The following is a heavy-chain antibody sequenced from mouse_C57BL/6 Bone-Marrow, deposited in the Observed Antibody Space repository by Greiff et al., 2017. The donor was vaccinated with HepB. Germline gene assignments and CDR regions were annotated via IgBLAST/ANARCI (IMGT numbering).Heavy chain of an antibody. CDR2: IDPEDGET. CDR3: ALLNY. J-gene: IGHJ2*01. D-gene: IGHD1-1*01. Sequence: SFPFSFPSSFFNIPYSYLPFVPHITEQCLEWIGRIDPEDGETKYAPKFQGKATITADTSSNTAYLQLSSLTSEDTAVYYCALLNYWGQGTTLTVSS. V-gene: IGHV14-2*01. CDR1: FFNIPYSY.